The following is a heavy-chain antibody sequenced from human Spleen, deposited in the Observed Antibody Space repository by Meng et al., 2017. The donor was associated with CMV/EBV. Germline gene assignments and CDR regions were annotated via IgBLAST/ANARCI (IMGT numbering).Heavy chain of an antibody. Sequence: SETLSLTCTVSGYSISSGYYWSWIRQPPGKGLEWIGEINHSGSTNYNPSLKSRVTISVDTSKNQFSLKLSSVTAADTAVYYCARGGIAAIFGVVIIRGMDVWGQGTTVTVSS. V-gene: IGHV4-38-2*02. D-gene: IGHD3-3*01. J-gene: IGHJ6*02. CDR2: INHSGST. CDR1: GYSISSGYY. CDR3: ARGGIAAIFGVVIIRGMDV.